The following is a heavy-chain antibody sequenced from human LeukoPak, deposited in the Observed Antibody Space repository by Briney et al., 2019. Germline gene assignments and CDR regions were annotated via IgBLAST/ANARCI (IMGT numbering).Heavy chain of an antibody. D-gene: IGHD5-18*01. J-gene: IGHJ4*02. Sequence: GGSLRLSCAASGFTFSNYRMSWVRQAPGKGLEWVASIDQYGRAKYYVDSVRGRFTFSRDNTKNSLHLQMSSLRAEDTAVYYCARADSYGSILDYWGQGTRVTVSS. CDR1: GFTFSNYR. CDR2: IDQYGRAK. CDR3: ARADSYGSILDY. V-gene: IGHV3-7*04.